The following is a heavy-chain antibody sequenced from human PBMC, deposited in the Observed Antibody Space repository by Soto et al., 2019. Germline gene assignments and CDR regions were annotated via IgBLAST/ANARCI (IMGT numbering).Heavy chain of an antibody. V-gene: IGHV3-66*01. CDR1: GFSVSNYY. D-gene: IGHD3-10*01. CDR2: IYGGGTT. Sequence: EVHLVESGGGLVQPGGSLRLSCAVSGFSVSNYYMSWVRQAPGKGLEWVSIIYGGGTTYYADSVKRRVTVSRDTSKNTVFLQMNSLRAEDTAVYYCARGLVRAFFDYWGQGTLVTVSS. CDR3: ARGLVRAFFDY. J-gene: IGHJ4*02.